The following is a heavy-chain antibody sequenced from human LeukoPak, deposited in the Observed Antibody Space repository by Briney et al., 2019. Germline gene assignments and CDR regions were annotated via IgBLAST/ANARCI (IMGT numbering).Heavy chain of an antibody. CDR3: AASSMVRGVTHFDY. CDR1: GFTFTSSA. D-gene: IGHD3-10*01. CDR2: IVVGSGNT. Sequence: SVKVSCKASGFTFTSSAMQWVRQARGQRLEWIGWIVVGSGNTNYAQKFQERVTITRDMSTSTAYMELSSLRSEDTAVYYRAASSMVRGVTHFDYWGQGTLVTVSS. J-gene: IGHJ4*02. V-gene: IGHV1-58*02.